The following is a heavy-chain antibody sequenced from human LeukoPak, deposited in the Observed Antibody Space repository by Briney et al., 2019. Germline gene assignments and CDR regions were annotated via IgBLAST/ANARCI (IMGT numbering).Heavy chain of an antibody. D-gene: IGHD2-2*01. J-gene: IGHJ3*02. CDR3: ARSSTSQNDAFDI. CDR2: IIPIFGTA. Sequence: SVKVSCKASGGTFSSYAISWVRQAPGQGLEWMGGIIPIFGTANYAQKFQGRVTITADESTSTAYMELSSLRSEDTAVYYCARSSTSQNDAFDIWGQGTMVTVSS. CDR1: GGTFSSYA. V-gene: IGHV1-69*13.